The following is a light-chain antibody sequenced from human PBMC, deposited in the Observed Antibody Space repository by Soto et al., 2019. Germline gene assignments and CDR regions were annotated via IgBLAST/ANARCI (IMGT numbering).Light chain of an antibody. CDR2: GAF. Sequence: EIVMTQSPATLSVSPVERATLSCRASQSVSSNLAWYQQKPGQAPSLLIYGAFTRATGIPARFSGTGSGTEFTLTISSLQSEDFALYYCQQYNDWPLTFGQGTKVDIK. CDR1: QSVSSN. V-gene: IGKV3-15*01. J-gene: IGKJ1*01. CDR3: QQYNDWPLT.